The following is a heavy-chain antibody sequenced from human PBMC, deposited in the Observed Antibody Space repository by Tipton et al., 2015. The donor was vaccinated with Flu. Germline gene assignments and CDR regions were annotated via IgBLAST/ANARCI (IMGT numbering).Heavy chain of an antibody. CDR3: ARGETGFDAFDI. J-gene: IGHJ3*02. Sequence: SLRLSCAASGFTFSTYAMHWVRQAPGKGLEWVAYIWFDGSNKYYADSVKGRFTISRDNSNEKLYLQMNSVRAEDTAVYFCARGETGFDAFDIWGQGTMVTVSS. V-gene: IGHV3-33*08. CDR1: GFTFSTYA. D-gene: IGHD7-27*01. CDR2: IWFDGSNK.